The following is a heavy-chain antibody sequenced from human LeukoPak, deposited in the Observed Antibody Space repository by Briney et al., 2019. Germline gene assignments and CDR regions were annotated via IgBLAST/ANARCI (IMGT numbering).Heavy chain of an antibody. CDR1: GGSISSYY. Sequence: SETLALTCTASGGSISSYYWSWIRQPPGKGLEWIGYIYYSGSTNYNPALKSRVTISVDTSKNQFSLKLSSVTAADTAVYYRAEAPIRYFDWLPRAYFDYWGQGTLVTVSS. V-gene: IGHV4-59*08. J-gene: IGHJ4*02. CDR3: AEAPIRYFDWLPRAYFDY. D-gene: IGHD3-9*01. CDR2: IYYSGST.